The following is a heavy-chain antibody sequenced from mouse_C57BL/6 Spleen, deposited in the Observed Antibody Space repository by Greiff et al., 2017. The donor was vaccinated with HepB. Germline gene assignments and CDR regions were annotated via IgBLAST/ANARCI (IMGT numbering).Heavy chain of an antibody. J-gene: IGHJ4*01. V-gene: IGHV7-3*01. CDR2: IRNKANGYTT. CDR1: GFTFTDYY. Sequence: EVKLVESGGGLVQPGGSLSLSCAASGFTFTDYYMSWVRQPPGKALEWLGFIRNKANGYTTEYSASVKGRFTISRDNSQSILYLQMNALRAEDSATYYCARSSGKSNPYYDAMDYWGQGTSVTVSS. D-gene: IGHD2-5*01. CDR3: ARSSGKSNPYYDAMDY.